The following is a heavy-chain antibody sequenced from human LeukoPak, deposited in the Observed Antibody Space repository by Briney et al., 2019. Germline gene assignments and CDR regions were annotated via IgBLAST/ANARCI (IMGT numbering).Heavy chain of an antibody. V-gene: IGHV3-53*01. Sequence: PGGSLRLSCAASGFTVSSNYMSWVRQAPGEGLEWVSVIYSGGSTYYADSVKGRFTISRDNSKNTLYLQMNSLRAEDTAVYYCARESNGGKIDYWGQGTLVTVSS. D-gene: IGHD4-23*01. CDR3: ARESNGGKIDY. CDR1: GFTVSSNY. CDR2: IYSGGST. J-gene: IGHJ4*02.